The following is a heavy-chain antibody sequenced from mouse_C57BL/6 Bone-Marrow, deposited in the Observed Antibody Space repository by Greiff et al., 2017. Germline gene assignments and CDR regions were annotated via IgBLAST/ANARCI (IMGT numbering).Heavy chain of an antibody. CDR2: ISSGGDYI. V-gene: IGHV5-9-1*02. CDR3: TRVYDYFYYAMEY. Sequence: EVHLVESGEGLVKPGGSLKLSCAASGFTFSSYAMSWVRQTPEKRLEWVAYISSGGDYIYYADTVKGRFTISRDNARNTLYLQMSSLKSEDTAMYYCTRVYDYFYYAMEYWCQGTSVTVSS. J-gene: IGHJ4*01. CDR1: GFTFSSYA. D-gene: IGHD2-4*01.